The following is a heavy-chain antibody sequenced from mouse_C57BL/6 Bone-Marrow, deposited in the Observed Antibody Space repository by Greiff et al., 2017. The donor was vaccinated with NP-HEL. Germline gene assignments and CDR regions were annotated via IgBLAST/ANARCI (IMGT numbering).Heavy chain of an antibody. J-gene: IGHJ2*01. V-gene: IGHV1-72*01. D-gene: IGHD1-1*01. CDR1: GYTFTSYW. CDR2: IDPDSGGT. Sequence: VQLHQPGAELVKPGASVKLSCKASGYTFTSYWMHWVKQRPGRGLEWIGRIDPDSGGTKYNEKFKSKATLTVDKPSSTAYMQLSSLTSEDSAVYYCAGYYYGSRYYFDYWGQGTTLTVSS. CDR3: AGYYYGSRYYFDY.